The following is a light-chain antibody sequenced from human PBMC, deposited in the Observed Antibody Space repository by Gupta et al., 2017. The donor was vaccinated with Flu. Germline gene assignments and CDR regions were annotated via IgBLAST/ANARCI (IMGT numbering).Light chain of an antibody. CDR3: QQYDPTPLT. CDR2: WAS. Sequence: DIVLTQSPDALALSLGERATINCKSSQSGLYSYNNKKHLASYQQKPGVPPKPLIYWASTRESAVPDRFSGSGSGTDFVLTIISLQAEDVAISYCQQYDPTPLTFGQGTKVEIK. CDR1: QSGLYSYNNKKH. V-gene: IGKV4-1*01. J-gene: IGKJ1*01.